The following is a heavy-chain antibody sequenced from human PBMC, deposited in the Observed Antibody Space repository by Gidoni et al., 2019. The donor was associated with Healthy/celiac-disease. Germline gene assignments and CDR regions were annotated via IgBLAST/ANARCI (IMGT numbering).Heavy chain of an antibody. D-gene: IGHD2-21*01. Sequence: LRLSCAASGFTFSSYGMHWFRQAPGKGLEWVAVIWYDGSNKYDADSVKGRFTISRDNSKNTLYLQMNSLRAEDTAVYYCARDDEVMATITGYYFDYWGQGNLGTVSS. V-gene: IGHV3-33*01. CDR3: ARDDEVMATITGYYFDY. J-gene: IGHJ4*02. CDR2: IWYDGSNK. CDR1: GFTFSSYG.